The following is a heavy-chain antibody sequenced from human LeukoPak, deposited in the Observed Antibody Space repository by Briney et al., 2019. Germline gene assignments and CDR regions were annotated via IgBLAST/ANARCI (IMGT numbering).Heavy chain of an antibody. CDR3: ARVRWLQLGHFDY. V-gene: IGHV4-59*12. CDR1: GGSMSYYY. D-gene: IGHD5-24*01. Sequence: SETLSLTCTVSGGSMSYYYWNWIRHSPGKGLEWIGYIYYSGSTKYNPSLKSRVSISVDTPKNQFSLTLSSVTAADTAVYYCARVRWLQLGHFDYWGQGSLVTVSS. CDR2: IYYSGST. J-gene: IGHJ4*02.